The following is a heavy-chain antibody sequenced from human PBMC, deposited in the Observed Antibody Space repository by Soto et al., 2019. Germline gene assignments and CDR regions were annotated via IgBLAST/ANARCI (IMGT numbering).Heavy chain of an antibody. CDR3: SAGYGRTDFDY. Sequence: EVQLVESGGGLVKPGGSLRLSCAVSGLSVSNAWMSWVRQAPGKGLEWVGRILSKTDGGATDYAAPVKGRFTISRDDSTNTVYLQMNSLGIEDTAMYYCSAGYGRTDFDYWGQGTLVTVSS. V-gene: IGHV3-15*01. D-gene: IGHD5-18*01. CDR1: GLSVSNAW. CDR2: ILSKTDGGAT. J-gene: IGHJ4*02.